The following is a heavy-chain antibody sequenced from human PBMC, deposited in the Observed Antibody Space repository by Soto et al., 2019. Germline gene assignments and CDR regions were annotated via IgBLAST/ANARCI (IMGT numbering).Heavy chain of an antibody. CDR1: GDAISSGARS. CDR3: ARGNGIVVVPAASRDDAFDI. CDR2: IHHSGTT. J-gene: IGHJ3*02. Sequence: SETLSLTCTVAGDAISSGARSWSWIRQPPGRGLEWIGSIHHSGTTYYNPSLISRISISLATSQNQFSLKLSSVTAADTAVYYCARGNGIVVVPAASRDDAFDIWGQGTMVT. V-gene: IGHV4-31*03. D-gene: IGHD2-2*01.